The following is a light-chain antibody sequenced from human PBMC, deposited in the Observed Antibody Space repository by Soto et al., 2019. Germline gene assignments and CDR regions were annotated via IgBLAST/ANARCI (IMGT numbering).Light chain of an antibody. J-gene: IGKJ1*01. V-gene: IGKV1-5*03. CDR1: QSISSW. Sequence: DIQMTQSPSTLSASVGDRVTITCRASQSISSWLAWYQQKPGRAPKLLIYKASSLETGVPSRFSGSGSRTEFTLIINSLQPDDLESHYCQQYGSSSPWTFGQGTKLEIK. CDR3: QQYGSSSPWT. CDR2: KAS.